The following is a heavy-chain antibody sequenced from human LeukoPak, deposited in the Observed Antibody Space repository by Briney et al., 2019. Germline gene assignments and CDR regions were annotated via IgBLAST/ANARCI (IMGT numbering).Heavy chain of an antibody. CDR3: ARGGGYNSLDY. J-gene: IGHJ4*02. Sequence: SETLSLTCTVSGGSISSGDYYWSWIRQPPGKGLEWIGYIYYSGSTYYNPSLKSRVTISVDTSKNRFSLKLSSVTAADTAVYYCARGGGYNSLDYWGQGTLVTVSS. D-gene: IGHD5-24*01. CDR2: IYYSGST. CDR1: GGSISSGDYY. V-gene: IGHV4-30-4*01.